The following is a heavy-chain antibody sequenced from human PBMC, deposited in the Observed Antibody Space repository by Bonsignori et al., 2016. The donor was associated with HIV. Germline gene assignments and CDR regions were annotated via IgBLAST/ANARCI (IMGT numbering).Heavy chain of an antibody. CDR1: GGSISRTGYY. CDR3: AFLPRPGQYYYYYMDV. V-gene: IGHV4-39*01. J-gene: IGHJ6*03. Sequence: QLQLQESGPGLVKPSETLSLTCTVSGGSISRTGYYWGWIRQPPGKGLEWIGNIYYTGRTYYNPSLKSRVTISVDTSTNQVSLKLSSVTAADTAVYYCAFLPRPGQYYYYYMDVWGKGTTVTVSS. D-gene: IGHD3-3*01. CDR2: IYYTGRT.